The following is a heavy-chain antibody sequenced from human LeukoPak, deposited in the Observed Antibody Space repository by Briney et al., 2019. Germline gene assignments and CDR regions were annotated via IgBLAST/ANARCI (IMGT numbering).Heavy chain of an antibody. D-gene: IGHD2-21*01. CDR2: IWYDGSNK. CDR1: GFTFSSYG. V-gene: IGHV3-33*01. Sequence: PGRSLRLSCAASGFTFSSYGMHWVRQAPGKGLEWVAVIWYDGSNKYYADSVKGRFTISRDNSKNTLYLQMNSLRAEDTAVYCCARDLGDDDYWGQGTLVTVSS. J-gene: IGHJ4*02. CDR3: ARDLGDDDY.